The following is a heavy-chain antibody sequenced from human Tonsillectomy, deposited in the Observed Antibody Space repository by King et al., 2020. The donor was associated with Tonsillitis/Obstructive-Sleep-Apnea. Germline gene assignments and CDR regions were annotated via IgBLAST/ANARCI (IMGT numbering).Heavy chain of an antibody. V-gene: IGHV3-30*18. CDR2: ISYDGSNK. Sequence: VQLVESGGGVVQPGRSLRLSCAASGFTFSSYGMHWVRQAPGKGLEWVAVISYDGSNKYYADSVKGRFTIFRDNSKNTLYLQMNSLRAEDTAVYYCAKDSGGSYYSGADYWGQGTLVTVSS. CDR3: AKDSGGSYYSGADY. J-gene: IGHJ4*02. D-gene: IGHD1-26*01. CDR1: GFTFSSYG.